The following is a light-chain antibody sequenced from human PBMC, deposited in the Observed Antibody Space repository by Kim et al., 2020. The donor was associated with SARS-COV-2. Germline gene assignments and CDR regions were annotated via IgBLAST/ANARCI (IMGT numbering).Light chain of an antibody. CDR3: QSYDSSLSGVV. V-gene: IGLV1-40*01. Sequence: QSVLTRPPSVSGAPGQRVTISCTGSSSNIGAGYDVHWYQQIPGTAPKLLIYGNSNRPSGVPDRFSGSKSGTSASLAITGLQAEDEADYYCQSYDSSLSGVVFGGGTKVTVL. J-gene: IGLJ2*01. CDR1: SSNIGAGYD. CDR2: GNS.